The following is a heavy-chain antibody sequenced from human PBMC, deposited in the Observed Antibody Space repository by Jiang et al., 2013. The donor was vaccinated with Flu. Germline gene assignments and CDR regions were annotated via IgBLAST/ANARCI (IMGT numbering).Heavy chain of an antibody. V-gene: IGHV3-23*01. CDR1: GITFNSYA. CDR3: AENYNDFWSGYRN. J-gene: IGHJ4*02. CDR2: ISESGGST. Sequence: QLLESGGGLVQPGGSLRLSCAASGITFNSYAMSWVRQAPGKGLEWVSGISESGGSTYYADSVKGRFTISRDNSKKTLYLQMNSLRAEDTAIYYRAENYNDFWSGYRNWGQGTLVTVSS. D-gene: IGHD3-3*01.